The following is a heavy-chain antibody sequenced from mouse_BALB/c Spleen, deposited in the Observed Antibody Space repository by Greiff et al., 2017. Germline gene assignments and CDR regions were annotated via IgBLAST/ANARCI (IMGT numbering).Heavy chain of an antibody. D-gene: IGHD2-1*01. Sequence: DVKLVESGGDLVKPGGSLKLSCAASRFTFSSYGMSWVRQTPDKRLEWVATISSGGSYTYYPDSVKGRFTISRDNAKNTLYLQMSSLKSEDTAMYYCARHGNYGNYEAMDYWGQGTSVTVSS. CDR2: ISSGGSYT. CDR1: RFTFSSYG. V-gene: IGHV5-6*02. CDR3: ARHGNYGNYEAMDY. J-gene: IGHJ4*01.